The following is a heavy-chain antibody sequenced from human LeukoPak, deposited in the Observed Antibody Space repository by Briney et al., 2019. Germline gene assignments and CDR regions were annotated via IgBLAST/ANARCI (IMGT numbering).Heavy chain of an antibody. CDR3: AREPGHYYGSGSYRVY. CDR1: GYTFTGYY. V-gene: IGHV1-2*02. J-gene: IGHJ4*02. CDR2: INPNSGGT. Sequence: ASVKVSCKASGYTFTGYYMHWVRQAPGQGLEWMGWINPNSGGTNYAQKFQGRVTMTRDTSISTAYMELSRLRSDDTAVYYCAREPGHYYGSGSYRVYWGQGTLVTVSS. D-gene: IGHD3-10*01.